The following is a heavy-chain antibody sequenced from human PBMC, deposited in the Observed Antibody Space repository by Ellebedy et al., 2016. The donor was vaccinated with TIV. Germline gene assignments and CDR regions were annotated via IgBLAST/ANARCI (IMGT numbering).Heavy chain of an antibody. CDR2: ISSTFNTI. CDR3: VRESLPGYSNGYYYDY. V-gene: IGHV3-48*01. Sequence: GESLKISXAASGFTLSAHSMNWVRQAQGKGLEWVAYISSTFNTIKYTGSVKGRFTISRDDAENSLSLQMDSLRVEDTAIYYCVRESLPGYSNGYYYDYWGQGTLVAVSS. J-gene: IGHJ4*02. CDR1: GFTLSAHS. D-gene: IGHD5-18*01.